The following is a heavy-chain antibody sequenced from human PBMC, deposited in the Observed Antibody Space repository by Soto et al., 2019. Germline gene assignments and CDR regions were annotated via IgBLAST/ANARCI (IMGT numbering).Heavy chain of an antibody. CDR1: GFTFSSYG. Sequence: GGSLRLPCAASGFTFSSYGMTWVRQPPGKGLEWVAVISYDRNNKSYEDSVQGRLTICRDNSTNTVSLQMNSLRADDTAVYYCAKERTRHFDDWGQGIPVTVSA. J-gene: IGHJ4*02. D-gene: IGHD1-1*01. V-gene: IGHV3-30*18. CDR3: AKERTRHFDD. CDR2: ISYDRNNK.